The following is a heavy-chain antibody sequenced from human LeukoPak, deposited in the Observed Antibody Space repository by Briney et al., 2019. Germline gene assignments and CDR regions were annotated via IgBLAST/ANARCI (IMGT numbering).Heavy chain of an antibody. CDR3: ASLLYYDSSGYYSGDAFDI. V-gene: IGHV4-4*02. D-gene: IGHD3-22*01. Sequence: PSETLSLTCAVSGGSISSSNWWSWVRPPPGKGLEWIGEIYHSGSTNYNPSLRSRVTISVDKSENQFSLKLSSVTAADTAVYYCASLLYYDSSGYYSGDAFDIWGQGTMVTVSS. CDR2: IYHSGST. J-gene: IGHJ3*02. CDR1: GGSISSSNW.